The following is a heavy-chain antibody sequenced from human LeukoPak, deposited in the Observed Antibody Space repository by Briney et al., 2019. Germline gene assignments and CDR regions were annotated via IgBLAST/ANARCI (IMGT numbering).Heavy chain of an antibody. CDR2: IYYSGST. J-gene: IGHJ6*03. Sequence: PSETLSLTCTVSGGSIGSYYWNWIRQPPGKGLEWIGSIYYSGSTYYNPSLKSRVTISVDTSKNQFSLKLSSVTAADTAVYYCARHRDYYYYYMDVWGKGTTVTISS. CDR3: ARHRDYYYYYMDV. V-gene: IGHV4-39*01. CDR1: GGSIGSYY.